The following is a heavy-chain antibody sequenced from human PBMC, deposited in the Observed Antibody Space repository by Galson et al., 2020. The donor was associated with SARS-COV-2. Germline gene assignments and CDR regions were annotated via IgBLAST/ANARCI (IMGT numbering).Heavy chain of an antibody. J-gene: IGHJ3*01. D-gene: IGHD5-18*01. Sequence: GESLKISCKGFGYTFTDYWIGWVRQMPGKGLEWMGIVYPGDSDTRYSPSFQGQVTISADKSVNTTYLQWNSLRASDTATYYCAVDRAMVMGGLHVWGQGTMVTVSS. CDR2: VYPGDSDT. CDR3: AVDRAMVMGGLHV. V-gene: IGHV5-51*01. CDR1: GYTFTDYW.